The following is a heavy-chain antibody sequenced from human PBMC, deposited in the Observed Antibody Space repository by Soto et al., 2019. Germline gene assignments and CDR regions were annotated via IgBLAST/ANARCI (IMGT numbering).Heavy chain of an antibody. V-gene: IGHV4-59*01. Sequence: SETLSLTCTVSGGSISSYYWSWIRQPPGKGLEWIGYIYYSGSTNYNPSLKSRVTISVDTSKNQFPLKLSSVTAADTAVYYCARVLGYCSGGSCYPYYYGMDVWGQGTTVTVSS. D-gene: IGHD2-15*01. CDR2: IYYSGST. J-gene: IGHJ6*02. CDR1: GGSISSYY. CDR3: ARVLGYCSGGSCYPYYYGMDV.